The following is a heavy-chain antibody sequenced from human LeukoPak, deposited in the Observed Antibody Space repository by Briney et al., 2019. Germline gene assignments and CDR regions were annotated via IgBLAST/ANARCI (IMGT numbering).Heavy chain of an antibody. J-gene: IGHJ6*03. CDR1: GFTFSSYS. CDR2: INWNGGST. Sequence: PGGSLRLSCAASGFTFSSYSLNWVRQAPGKGLEWVSGINWNGGSTGYADSVKGRFTISRDNAKNSLYLQMNSLRAEDTALYYCARVPPRPRTKLLWFGGGYYYYYMDVWGKGTTVTVSS. V-gene: IGHV3-20*04. CDR3: ARVPPRPRTKLLWFGGGYYYYYMDV. D-gene: IGHD3-10*01.